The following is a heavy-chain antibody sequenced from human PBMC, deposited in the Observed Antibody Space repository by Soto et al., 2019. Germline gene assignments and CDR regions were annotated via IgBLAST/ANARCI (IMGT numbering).Heavy chain of an antibody. CDR1: GFTFSSYA. CDR3: ARDAYDFWSGYIEIYYYGMDV. V-gene: IGHV3-30-3*01. D-gene: IGHD3-3*01. Sequence: GGSLRLSCAASGFTFSSYAMHWVRQAPGKGLEWVAVISYDGSNKYYADSVKGRFTISRDNSKNTLYLQMNSLRAEDTAVYYCARDAYDFWSGYIEIYYYGMDVWGQGTTVTVSS. J-gene: IGHJ6*02. CDR2: ISYDGSNK.